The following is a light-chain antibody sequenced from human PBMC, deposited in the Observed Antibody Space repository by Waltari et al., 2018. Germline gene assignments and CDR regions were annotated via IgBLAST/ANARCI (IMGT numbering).Light chain of an antibody. CDR2: EDN. J-gene: IGLJ3*02. CDR3: QSYDSSNQV. CDR1: RGSIASNY. V-gene: IGLV6-57*04. Sequence: NFMLTQPHSVSESPGKTVTISCTRSRGSIASNYVQGYQQRPGSAPTTVIYEDNQRPSGVPDRFSGSIDSSSNSASLTISGLKTEDEADYYCQSYDSSNQVFGGGTKLTVL.